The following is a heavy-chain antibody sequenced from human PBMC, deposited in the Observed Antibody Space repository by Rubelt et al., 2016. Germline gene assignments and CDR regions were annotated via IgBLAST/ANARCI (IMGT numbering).Heavy chain of an antibody. V-gene: IGHV3-23*01. CDR2: MSGSGGST. J-gene: IGHJ4*02. D-gene: IGHD6-6*01. CDR3: ARTPLNVPYSSSSFDY. Sequence: GKGLEWVSAMSGSGGSTYYADSVKGRFTISRDNAKNSLYLQMNSLRDEDTAVYYCARTPLNVPYSSSSFDYWGQGTLVTVSS.